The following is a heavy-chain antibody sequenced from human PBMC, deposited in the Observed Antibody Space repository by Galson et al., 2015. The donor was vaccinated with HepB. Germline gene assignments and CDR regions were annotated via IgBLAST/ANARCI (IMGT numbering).Heavy chain of an antibody. J-gene: IGHJ4*02. Sequence: SLRLSCAASGFTFSRFGMHWVRQAPGKGLDWVALIWYDAANKYHADSVKGRFAISRDNSKNMLYLQMNSLTAEDTAVYYCARDTSEYGDSALDYWGQGILVTVSS. D-gene: IGHD4-17*01. CDR2: IWYDAANK. CDR3: ARDTSEYGDSALDY. V-gene: IGHV3-33*01. CDR1: GFTFSRFG.